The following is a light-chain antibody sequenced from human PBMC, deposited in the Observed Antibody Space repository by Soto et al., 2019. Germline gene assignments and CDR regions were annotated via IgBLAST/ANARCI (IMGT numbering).Light chain of an antibody. CDR3: QAYDYSLTAFV. V-gene: IGLV1-40*01. J-gene: IGLJ3*02. CDR2: GIR. CDR1: NSNLGAGYD. Sequence: QSVLTQPPSVSGAPGQRVTISCTGNNSNLGAGYDVHWYQQLPGAAPKLVVFGIRNRPSGVPERFSGSKSGTSASLAITGLQAEDEADYYCQAYDYSLTAFVFGGGTKLTVL.